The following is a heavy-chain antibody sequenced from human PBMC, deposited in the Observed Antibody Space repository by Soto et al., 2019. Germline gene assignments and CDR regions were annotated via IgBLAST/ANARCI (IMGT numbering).Heavy chain of an antibody. V-gene: IGHV4-34*01. Sequence: SETLSLTCAVYGGSFSGYYWSWIRQPPGKGLEWIGEINHSGSTNYNPSLKSRVTISVDTSKNQFSLKLSSVTAADTAVYYCARRPKDREGHWFDPWGQGTLVTVSS. CDR3: ARRPKDREGHWFDP. J-gene: IGHJ5*02. CDR1: GGSFSGYY. CDR2: INHSGST.